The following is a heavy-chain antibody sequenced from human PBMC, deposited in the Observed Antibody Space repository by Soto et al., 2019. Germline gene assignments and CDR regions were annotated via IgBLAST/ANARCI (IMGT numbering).Heavy chain of an antibody. Sequence: GGSLRLSCAASGFTFSSYAMSWVRQAPGKGLEWVSAISGSGGSTYYADSVKGRFTISRDNSKNTLYLQMNSLRAEDTAVYYCAKDLSRSVVTGYYYYYGMDVWGQGTTVTVSS. V-gene: IGHV3-23*01. CDR3: AKDLSRSVVTGYYYYYGMDV. CDR2: ISGSGGST. J-gene: IGHJ6*02. CDR1: GFTFSSYA. D-gene: IGHD2-15*01.